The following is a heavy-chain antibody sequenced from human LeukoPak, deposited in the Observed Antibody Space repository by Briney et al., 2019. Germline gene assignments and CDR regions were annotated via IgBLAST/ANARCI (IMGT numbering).Heavy chain of an antibody. CDR1: GGTFSSYA. CDR3: AKGPRITLVRGGQWYYYMDV. J-gene: IGHJ6*03. V-gene: IGHV1-69*06. CDR2: IIPFFGTP. Sequence: GASVKVSCKASGGTFSSYAISWVRQAPGQGLEWMGGIIPFFGTPNYAQKFQGRVTITAGKSTSTAYMELSSLRSEDTAVYYCAKGPRITLVRGGQWYYYMDVWGKGTTVSISS. D-gene: IGHD3-10*01.